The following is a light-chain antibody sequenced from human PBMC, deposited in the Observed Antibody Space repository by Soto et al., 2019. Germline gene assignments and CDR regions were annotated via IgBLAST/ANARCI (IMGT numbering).Light chain of an antibody. CDR1: SSDVGGYNY. V-gene: IGLV2-11*01. CDR3: CSHAGSYTYV. Sequence: QSALTQPRSVSGSPGQSVAISCTGTSSDVGGYNYVSWYHQHPGKAPKLMIYDVGKRPSGVPDRFSGAKSGNTASLTISGLQAEDEADYYCCSHAGSYTYVFGTGTKLTVL. J-gene: IGLJ1*01. CDR2: DVG.